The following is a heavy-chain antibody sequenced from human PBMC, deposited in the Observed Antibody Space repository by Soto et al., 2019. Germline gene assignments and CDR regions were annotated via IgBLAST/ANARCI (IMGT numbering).Heavy chain of an antibody. D-gene: IGHD5-12*01. J-gene: IGHJ4*02. CDR3: ARVGGYSGYGQFDF. CDR1: GGSVSSSHYY. Sequence: SETLSLTCTVSGGSVSSSHYYWSWIRQPPGKGLEWIGYIYHTGNTNYSPSLKSRLAISVGTSRNQFSLKLTSVTAADTAVYYCARVGGYSGYGQFDFWGQGTLVTVSS. CDR2: IYHTGNT. V-gene: IGHV4-61*01.